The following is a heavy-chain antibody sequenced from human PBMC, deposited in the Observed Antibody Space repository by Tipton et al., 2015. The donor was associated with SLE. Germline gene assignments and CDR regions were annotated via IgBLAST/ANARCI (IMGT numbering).Heavy chain of an antibody. J-gene: IGHJ4*02. CDR3: AKDGGDYGYFDY. CDR2: IRSKAYGGTT. CDR1: GFTFSSYA. D-gene: IGHD4-17*01. V-gene: IGHV3-49*04. Sequence: RSLRLSCAASGFTFSSYAMSWVRQAPGKGLERVGFIRSKAYGGTTEYAASVKGRLTISRDDSKGIAYLQMNSLKTEDTAVYYCAKDGGDYGYFDYWGQGTLVTVSS.